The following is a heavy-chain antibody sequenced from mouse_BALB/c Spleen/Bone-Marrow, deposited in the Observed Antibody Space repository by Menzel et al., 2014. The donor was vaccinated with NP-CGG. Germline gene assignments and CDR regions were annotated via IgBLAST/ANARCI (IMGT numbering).Heavy chain of an antibody. Sequence: EEQRVESGGGLVQPGGSRKLSCAASGFTFSNFGMHWFRQSPEKGLEWVAFVSTGSTIIYYADTVKGRFTISRDNPENTLFLQMTSLRSEDTAIYYCARSRFYGNYFDYWSQGTTRTVSS. CDR1: GFTFSNFG. CDR2: VSTGSTII. V-gene: IGHV5-17*02. J-gene: IGHJ2*01. CDR3: ARSRFYGNYFDY. D-gene: IGHD2-1*01.